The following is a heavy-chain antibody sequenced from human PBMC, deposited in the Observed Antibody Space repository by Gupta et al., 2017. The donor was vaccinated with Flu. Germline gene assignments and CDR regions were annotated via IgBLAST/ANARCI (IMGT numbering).Heavy chain of an antibody. CDR2: ITGNAGGT. CDR1: GFTFNTYT. D-gene: IGHD4-17*01. Sequence: EVQLVESGGGLVQPGGALRLSCSASGFTFNTYTMHWVRQAPGRGLECVSAITGNAGGTDDADSVKGRFTISRDNSKNTLYLKMRSLRAEDTAVYDGGAGRTTGFDYWCQGTLVTVYS. J-gene: IGHJ4*02. CDR3: GAGRTTGFDY. V-gene: IGHV3-64D*06.